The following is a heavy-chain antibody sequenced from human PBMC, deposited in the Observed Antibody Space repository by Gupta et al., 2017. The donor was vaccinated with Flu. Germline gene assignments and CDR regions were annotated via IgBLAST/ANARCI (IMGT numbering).Heavy chain of an antibody. Sequence: QVQLVQSGAEVKKPGASVKVSCKASGYTFTGYYMHWVRQAPGQGLEWMGWINPNSGGTNYAQKFQGRVTMTRDTSISTAYMELSRLRSDDTAVYYCARSLLGYCSSTSCYDYDAFDIWGQGTMVTVSS. D-gene: IGHD2-2*01. J-gene: IGHJ3*02. V-gene: IGHV1-2*02. CDR1: GYTFTGYY. CDR3: ARSLLGYCSSTSCYDYDAFDI. CDR2: INPNSGGT.